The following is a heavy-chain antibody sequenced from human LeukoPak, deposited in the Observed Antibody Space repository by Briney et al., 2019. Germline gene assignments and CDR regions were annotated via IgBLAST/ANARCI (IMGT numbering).Heavy chain of an antibody. J-gene: IGHJ6*02. V-gene: IGHV3-33*08. CDR3: ARDPRYMTTVTLGAYYYGMDV. Sequence: PGGSLRLSCAASGITVSSNYMSWVRQAPGKGLEWVAVIWYDGSNKYYADSVKGRFTISRDNSKNTLYLQMNSLRAEDTAVYYCARDPRYMTTVTLGAYYYGMDVWGQGTTVTVSS. CDR2: IWYDGSNK. CDR1: GITVSSNY. D-gene: IGHD4-17*01.